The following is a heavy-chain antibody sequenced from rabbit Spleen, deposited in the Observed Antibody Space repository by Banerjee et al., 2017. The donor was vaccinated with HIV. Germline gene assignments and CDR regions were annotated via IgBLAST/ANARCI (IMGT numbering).Heavy chain of an antibody. D-gene: IGHD1-1*01. CDR1: GVSFSISSY. J-gene: IGHJ6*01. V-gene: IGHV1S40*01. CDR2: IDSGSSGFT. Sequence: QSLEESGGDLVKPGASLTLTCTASGVSFSISSYMCWVRQAPGKGLEWIACIDSGSSGFTYSASWAKGRFSISKTSSTTVTLQMTRLTAADTATYFCARDTSSSFSSYGMDLWGQGTLVTVS. CDR3: ARDTSSSFSSYGMDL.